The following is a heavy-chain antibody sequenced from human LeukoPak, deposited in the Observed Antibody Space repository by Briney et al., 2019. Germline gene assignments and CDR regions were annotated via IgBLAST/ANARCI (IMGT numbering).Heavy chain of an antibody. CDR3: ARVLDFWSGYLGF. CDR2: ISGSGGST. Sequence: GGSLRLSCAASGFTFSSYAMSWVRQPPGKGLEWVSAISGSGGSTYYADSVKGRFTISRDNSKNTLYLQMNSLRAEDTAVYYCARVLDFWSGYLGFWGQGTLVTASS. J-gene: IGHJ4*02. V-gene: IGHV3-23*01. D-gene: IGHD3-3*01. CDR1: GFTFSSYA.